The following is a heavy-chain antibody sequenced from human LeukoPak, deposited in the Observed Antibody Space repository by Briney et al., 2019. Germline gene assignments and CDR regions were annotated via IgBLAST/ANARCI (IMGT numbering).Heavy chain of an antibody. J-gene: IGHJ4*02. CDR1: GFTFSSYG. D-gene: IGHD3-22*01. Sequence: GGSLRLSCAASGFTFSSYGMHWVRQAPGKGLEWVAFIRYDGSNKYYADSVKGRFTISRDNSKNTLYLQMNSLRAEDTAVYYCLGVEYYYDSSGYYPNFDYWGQGTLVTVSS. CDR3: LGVEYYYDSSGYYPNFDY. V-gene: IGHV3-30*02. CDR2: IRYDGSNK.